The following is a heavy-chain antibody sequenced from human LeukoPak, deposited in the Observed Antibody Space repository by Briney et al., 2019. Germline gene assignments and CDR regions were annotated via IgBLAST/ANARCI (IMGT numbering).Heavy chain of an antibody. CDR1: GYTFTSYY. Sequence: AASVKVSCKASGYTFTSYYMHWVRQAPGQGLEWMGRINPNSGGTNYAQKFQGRVTMTRDTSISTVYMELSRLRSDDTAVYCCARVGYYESSGYYEYWGQGTLVTVSS. J-gene: IGHJ4*02. V-gene: IGHV1-2*06. CDR2: INPNSGGT. CDR3: ARVGYYESSGYYEY. D-gene: IGHD3-22*01.